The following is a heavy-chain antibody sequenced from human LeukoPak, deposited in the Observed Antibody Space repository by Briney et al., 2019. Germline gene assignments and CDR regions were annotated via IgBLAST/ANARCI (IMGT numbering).Heavy chain of an antibody. J-gene: IGHJ3*02. CDR2: ISAYNGNT. V-gene: IGHV1-18*01. D-gene: IGHD3-22*01. CDR1: GYTLTELS. Sequence: ASVKVSCKVSGYTLTELSMHWVRQAPGQGLEWMGWISAYNGNTNYAQKLQGRVTMTTDTSTSTAYMELRSLRSDDTAVYYCARAWDYYDSSGYLASDDAFDIWGQGTMVTVSS. CDR3: ARAWDYYDSSGYLASDDAFDI.